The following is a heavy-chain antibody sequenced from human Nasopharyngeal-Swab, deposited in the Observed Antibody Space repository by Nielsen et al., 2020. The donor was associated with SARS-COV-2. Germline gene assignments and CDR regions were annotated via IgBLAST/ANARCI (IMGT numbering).Heavy chain of an antibody. CDR1: GVSYDFMEAFY. CDR3: ARGTRGYSLYWYFDL. J-gene: IGHJ2*01. CDR2: IYYSGST. Sequence: SETLSLTCTVSGVSYDFMEAFYWAWIRQAPGQGLEWIGYIYYSGSTNYNPSLKSRVTISVDTSKNQFSLKLSSVTAADTAVYYCARGTRGYSLYWYFDLWGRGTLVTVSS. D-gene: IGHD3-22*01. V-gene: IGHV4-61*08.